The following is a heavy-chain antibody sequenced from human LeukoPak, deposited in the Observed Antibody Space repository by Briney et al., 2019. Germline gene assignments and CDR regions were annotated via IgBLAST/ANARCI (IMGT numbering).Heavy chain of an antibody. CDR2: ISAYNGNT. Sequence: ASVKVSCKASGYTFTSYGISWVRQAPGQGLEWMGWISAYNGNTNYAQKLQGRVTMTTDTSTSTAYMELRSLRSDDTAVYYCAREPQGGVWLWTSDAFDIWGQGTMVTVSS. CDR1: GYTFTSYG. J-gene: IGHJ3*02. D-gene: IGHD3-9*01. V-gene: IGHV1-18*01. CDR3: AREPQGGVWLWTSDAFDI.